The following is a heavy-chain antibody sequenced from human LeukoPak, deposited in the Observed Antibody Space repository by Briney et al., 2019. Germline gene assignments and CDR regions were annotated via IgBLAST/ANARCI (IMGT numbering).Heavy chain of an antibody. CDR3: ARVAREYDSSGYFGY. CDR1: GFTFRNYV. Sequence: GGSLRLSCATSGFTFRNYVMHWVRQAPGKGLEWLALLSSDGTNDYYADSVKGRFTISRDNAKNTLYLQMNSLRAEDTAVYYCARVAREYDSSGYFGYWGQGTLVTVSS. J-gene: IGHJ4*02. V-gene: IGHV3-33*05. D-gene: IGHD3-22*01. CDR2: LSSDGTND.